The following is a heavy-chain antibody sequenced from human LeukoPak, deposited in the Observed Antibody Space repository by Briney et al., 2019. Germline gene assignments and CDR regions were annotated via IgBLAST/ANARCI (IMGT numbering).Heavy chain of an antibody. D-gene: IGHD6-19*01. CDR3: ASSDSYGYSSGFADY. CDR1: GFTFSSYA. Sequence: GRSLRLSCAASGFTFSSYAMHWVRQAPGKGLEWVAVISYDGSNKYYADSAKGRFTISRDNSKNTLYLQMNSLRAEDTAVYYCASSDSYGYSSGFADYWGQGTLVTVSS. CDR2: ISYDGSNK. J-gene: IGHJ4*02. V-gene: IGHV3-30-3*01.